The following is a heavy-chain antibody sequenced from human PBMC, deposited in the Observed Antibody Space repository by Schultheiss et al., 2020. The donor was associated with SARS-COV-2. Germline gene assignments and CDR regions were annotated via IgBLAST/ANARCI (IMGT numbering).Heavy chain of an antibody. CDR1: GFTFSSYA. D-gene: IGHD6-19*01. V-gene: IGHV3-23*01. J-gene: IGHJ3*02. CDR2: ISGSGGST. CDR3: ARVRTFSIAVAGTMAFDI. Sequence: GVLKISCAASGFTFSSYAMSWVRQAPGKGLEWVSAISGSGGSTYYADSVKGRFTISRDNSKNTLYLQMNSLRAEDTAVYYCARVRTFSIAVAGTMAFDIWGQGTMVTVSS.